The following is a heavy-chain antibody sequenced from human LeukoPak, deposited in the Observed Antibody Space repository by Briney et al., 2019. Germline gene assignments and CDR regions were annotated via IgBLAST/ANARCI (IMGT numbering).Heavy chain of an antibody. CDR1: GFTFTMFG. CDR2: ISSSSSSI. J-gene: IGHJ4*02. CDR3: ARDYSTGWYHYYYFDF. V-gene: IGHV3-48*04. Sequence: GGSLRLSCAASGFTFTMFGMNWVRQAPGKGLEWVSYISSSSSSISYADSVKGRFTISRDNAKNSLSLQMSSLRAEDTAVYYCARDYSTGWYHYYYFDFWGQGTLVTVSS. D-gene: IGHD6-19*01.